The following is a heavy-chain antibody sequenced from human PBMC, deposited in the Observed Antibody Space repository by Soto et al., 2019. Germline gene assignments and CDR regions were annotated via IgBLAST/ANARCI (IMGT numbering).Heavy chain of an antibody. CDR2: IWYDGSNK. J-gene: IGHJ4*02. CDR3: ARVSGVVITHLDY. V-gene: IGHV3-33*01. Sequence: GGSLRLSCAASGFTFSSYGMHWVRQAPGKGLEWVAVIWYDGSNKYYADSVKGRFTISRDNSKNTLYLQMNSLRAEDTAVYYCARVSGVVITHLDYWGQGTLVTVSS. D-gene: IGHD3-3*01. CDR1: GFTFSSYG.